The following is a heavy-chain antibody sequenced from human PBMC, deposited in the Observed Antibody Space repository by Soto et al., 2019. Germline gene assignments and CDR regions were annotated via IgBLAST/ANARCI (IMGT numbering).Heavy chain of an antibody. CDR1: GFTFSSYA. J-gene: IGHJ4*02. V-gene: IGHV3-23*01. CDR2: ISGSGDTT. CDR3: ARADRGPLLRVESTLGY. Sequence: GGFLRLSCAASGFTFSSYAMSWVRQPPGKGLEWVSAISGSGDTTYYADSVKGRFTISRDNPKNTLYLQMNSLRADDTAIYYCARADRGPLLRVESTLGYWGQGTLVTVSS. D-gene: IGHD3-10*01.